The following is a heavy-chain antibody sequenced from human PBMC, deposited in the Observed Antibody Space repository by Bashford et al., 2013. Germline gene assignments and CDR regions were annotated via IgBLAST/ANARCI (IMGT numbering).Heavy chain of an antibody. D-gene: IGHD3-10*01. CDR1: GFSLSTSGMC. CDR3: ARELWFGELPYYYYYGMDV. V-gene: IGHV2-70*11. Sequence: SGPTLVKPTQTLTLTCTFSGFSLSTSGMCVSWIRQPPGKALEWLARIDWDDDKYYSTSLKTRLTISKDTSKNQVVLTMTNMDPVDTATYYCARELWFGELPYYYYYGMDVWGQGTTVTVS. J-gene: IGHJ6*02. CDR2: IDWDDDK.